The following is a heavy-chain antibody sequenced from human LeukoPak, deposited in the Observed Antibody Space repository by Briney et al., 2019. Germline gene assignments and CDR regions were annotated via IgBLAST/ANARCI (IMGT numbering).Heavy chain of an antibody. CDR2: IIPIFGTA. V-gene: IGHV1-69*13. D-gene: IGHD6-13*01. CDR3: ARAGIAAAGTLDY. CDR1: EGTFSSYA. J-gene: IGHJ4*02. Sequence: ASVKVSCKASEGTFSSYAISWVRQAPGQGLEWMGGIIPIFGTANYAQKFQGRVTITADESTSTAYMELSSLRSEDTAVYYCARAGIAAAGTLDYWGQGTLVTVSS.